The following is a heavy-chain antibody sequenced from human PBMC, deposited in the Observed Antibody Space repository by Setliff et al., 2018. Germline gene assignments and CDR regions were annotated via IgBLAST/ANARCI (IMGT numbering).Heavy chain of an antibody. Sequence: ASVKVSCKASGYTFTSYDINWVRQATGQGLEWMGWMNPNSGNTNYAQKLQGRVTMTTDTSTSTAYMELRSLRSDDTAVYYCARMITPHRWSYYYYYMDVWGKGTTVTVSS. J-gene: IGHJ6*03. CDR2: MNPNSGNT. CDR1: GYTFTSYD. V-gene: IGHV1-18*01. D-gene: IGHD3-16*01. CDR3: ARMITPHRWSYYYYYMDV.